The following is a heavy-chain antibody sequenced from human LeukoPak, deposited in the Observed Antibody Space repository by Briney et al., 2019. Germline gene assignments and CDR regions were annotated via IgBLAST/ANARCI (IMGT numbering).Heavy chain of an antibody. V-gene: IGHV3-23*01. CDR3: AKGITMIVVAPFLA. CDR2: ISGSGGST. D-gene: IGHD3-22*01. J-gene: IGHJ4*02. Sequence: GGSLRLSCAASGVTFSSYAMSWVRQAPGKGLEWVSAISGSGGSTYYADSVKGRFTISRDNSKNTLYLQMNSLRAEDTAVYYCAKGITMIVVAPFLAWGQGTLVTVSS. CDR1: GVTFSSYA.